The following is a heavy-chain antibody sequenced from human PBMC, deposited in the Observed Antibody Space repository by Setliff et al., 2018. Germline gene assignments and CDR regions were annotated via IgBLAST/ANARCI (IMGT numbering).Heavy chain of an antibody. CDR1: GFTVSSNY. CDR2: ISGSGGST. D-gene: IGHD3-22*01. V-gene: IGHV3-23*01. CDR3: AKRDYYDSSGYLLPYMDV. Sequence: GGSLRLSCAASGFTVSSNYMSWVRQAPGKGLEWVSAISGSGGSTYYADSVKGRFTISRDNSKNTLYLQMNSLRAEDTAVYYCAKRDYYDSSGYLLPYMDVWGKGTTVTVSS. J-gene: IGHJ6*03.